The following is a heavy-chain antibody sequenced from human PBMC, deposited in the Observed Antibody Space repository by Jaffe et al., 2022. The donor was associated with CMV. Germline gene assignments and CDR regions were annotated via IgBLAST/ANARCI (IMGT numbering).Heavy chain of an antibody. D-gene: IGHD3-3*01. CDR1: GGSISSGGYY. J-gene: IGHJ6*02. Sequence: QVQLQESGPGLVKPSQTLSLTCTVSGGSISSGGYYWSWIRQHPGKGLEWIGYIYYSGSTYYNPSLKSRVTISVDTSKNQFSLKLSSVTAADTAVYYCARAMGDYDFWSGHAHYYGMDVWGQGTTVTVSS. CDR3: ARAMGDYDFWSGHAHYYGMDV. CDR2: IYYSGST. V-gene: IGHV4-31*03.